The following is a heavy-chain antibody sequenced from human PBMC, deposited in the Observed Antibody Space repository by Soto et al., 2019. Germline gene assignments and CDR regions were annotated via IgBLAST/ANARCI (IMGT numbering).Heavy chain of an antibody. Sequence: KGSEYSFTSHCIRRVRQINGKGLEWMGIIYPGDSDTRYSPSFQGQVTISADKSISTAYLQWSSLKASDTAMYYCARQGPFVGTYGLPDSNHGMDVWGQGTTVTVSS. CDR2: IYPGDSDT. CDR3: ARQGPFVGTYGLPDSNHGMDV. D-gene: IGHD3-10*01. J-gene: IGHJ6*02. CDR1: EYSFTSHC. V-gene: IGHV5-51*01.